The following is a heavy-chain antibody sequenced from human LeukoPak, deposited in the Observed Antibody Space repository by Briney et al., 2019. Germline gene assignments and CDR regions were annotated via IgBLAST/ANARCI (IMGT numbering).Heavy chain of an antibody. Sequence: SQTLSLTCSVSGGSISSGSYYWSWIRQPGGKGLEWIGRIYTSGSTNHNPSLKSRVTISVDTSKNQFSLKLSSVTAADTAVYYCARCIAARPNYYYYMDVWGKGTTVTVSS. CDR3: ARCIAARPNYYYYMDV. V-gene: IGHV4-61*02. CDR1: GGSISSGSYY. CDR2: IYTSGST. J-gene: IGHJ6*03. D-gene: IGHD6-6*01.